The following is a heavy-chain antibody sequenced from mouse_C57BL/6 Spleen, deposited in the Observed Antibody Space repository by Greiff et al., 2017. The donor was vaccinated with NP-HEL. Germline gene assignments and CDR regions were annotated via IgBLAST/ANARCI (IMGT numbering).Heavy chain of an antibody. CDR2: IRNKANNHAT. J-gene: IGHJ2*01. V-gene: IGHV6-6*01. Sequence: EVKLVESGGGLVQPGGSMKLSCAASGFTFSDAWMDWVRQSPEKGLEWVAEIRNKANNHATYYAESVKGRFTISRDDSKSSVYLQMNSLRAEDTGIYYCTRNFVNWGLDYWGQGTTLTVSS. CDR1: GFTFSDAW. CDR3: TRNFVNWGLDY. D-gene: IGHD4-1*01.